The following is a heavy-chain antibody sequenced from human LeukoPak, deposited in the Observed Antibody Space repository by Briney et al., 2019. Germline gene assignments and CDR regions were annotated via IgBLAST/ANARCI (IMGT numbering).Heavy chain of an antibody. CDR2: LHADGNEK. J-gene: IGHJ4*02. CDR1: GFSLSGYW. Sequence: PGGSLRLSCAASGFSLSGYWMSWVRQAPGKGLEWVARLHADGNEKYYVDSVKGRFTISRDNAKNSLYPQMNSLRVEDTAVYYCARGGYSFDYLGQGTLVTVSS. D-gene: IGHD5-12*01. CDR3: ARGGYSFDY. V-gene: IGHV3-7*01.